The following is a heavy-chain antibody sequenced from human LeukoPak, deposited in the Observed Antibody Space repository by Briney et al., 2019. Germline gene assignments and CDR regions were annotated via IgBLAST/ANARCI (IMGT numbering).Heavy chain of an antibody. CDR3: ARGYGDYRYLFDY. CDR1: GFTFSSYA. V-gene: IGHV3-23*01. D-gene: IGHD4-17*01. Sequence: GGSLRLSCAASGFTFSSYAMSWVRQAPGKGLEWVSAISGSGGSTYYADSVKGRFTISRDNAKNSLYLQMNSLRAEDTAVYYCARGYGDYRYLFDYWGQGTLVTVSS. CDR2: ISGSGGST. J-gene: IGHJ4*02.